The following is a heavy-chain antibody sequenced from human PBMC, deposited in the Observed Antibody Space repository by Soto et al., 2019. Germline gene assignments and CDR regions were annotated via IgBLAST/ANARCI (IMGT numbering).Heavy chain of an antibody. CDR2: IYYSGST. D-gene: IGHD3-22*01. CDR1: GGSISSGGYY. J-gene: IGHJ4*02. CDR3: AGSDYYDTCGYYYRVDY. V-gene: IGHV4-31*01. Sequence: QVQLQESGPGLVKPSQTLSLTCTVSGGSISSGGYYWSWIRQHPGKGLEWIGYIYYSGSTYYNPSLKSLINNSEDTSKNLFSLRLGSVTGGDTAVYYCAGSDYYDTCGYYYRVDYWGQGTLVTVSS.